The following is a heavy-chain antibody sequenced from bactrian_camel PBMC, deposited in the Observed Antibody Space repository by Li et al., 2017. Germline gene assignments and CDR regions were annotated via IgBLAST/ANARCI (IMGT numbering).Heavy chain of an antibody. CDR1: GYHHSAYC. J-gene: IGHJ6*01. Sequence: HVQLVESGGGSVQTGGSLRLSCAASGYHHSAYCLAWFRQAPGKAREGVAGIGTNGVATTTDSVKGRFTISQDDRKRTLYLQMDKLKPEDAGMYYCAARLACYEDDYRRSETFGYWGQGTQVTVS. CDR2: IGTNGVAT. D-gene: IGHD4*01. CDR3: AARLACYEDDYRRSETFGY. V-gene: IGHV3S1*01.